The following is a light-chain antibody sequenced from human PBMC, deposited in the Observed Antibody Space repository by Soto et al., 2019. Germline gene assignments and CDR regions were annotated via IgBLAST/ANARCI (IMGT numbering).Light chain of an antibody. CDR1: QSVSSY. V-gene: IGKV3-11*01. CDR3: QQRSNWP. Sequence: EIVLTQSPATLSLSPGERATLSCRASQSVSSYLAWYQQKPGQAPRLLLYDASNRATGSPARFSGSGSGTDFTLTISSLEPEDFAVYYCQQRSNWPFGGGTKVEIK. CDR2: DAS. J-gene: IGKJ4*01.